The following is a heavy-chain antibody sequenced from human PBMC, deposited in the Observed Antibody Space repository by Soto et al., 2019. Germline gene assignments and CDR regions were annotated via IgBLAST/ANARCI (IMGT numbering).Heavy chain of an antibody. CDR3: ARDWGGLGY. CDR1: GFTFSSYW. D-gene: IGHD3-10*01. Sequence: PGGSLRLSCAASGFTFSSYWMTWVRQAPGKGLEWVANIIKDGSERSYVDSVKGRFIISRDNAKNSLYLEMNSLRVEDTAVYYCARDWGGLGYWGPGTLVTVSS. J-gene: IGHJ4*02. V-gene: IGHV3-7*03. CDR2: IIKDGSER.